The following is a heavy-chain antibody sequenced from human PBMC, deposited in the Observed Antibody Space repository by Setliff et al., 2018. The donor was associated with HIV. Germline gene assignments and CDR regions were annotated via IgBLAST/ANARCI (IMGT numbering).Heavy chain of an antibody. CDR2: INPNSGGT. J-gene: IGHJ6*03. V-gene: IGHV1-2*06. Sequence: ASVKVSCKASGYIFTDYYVHWVRQAPGQELGWMGRINPNSGGTNYAQKFQGRVTMTRDTSISTAHMELSRLTSDDTAVYYCARGVWELPPYYMDVWGKGTTVTVSS. D-gene: IGHD1-26*01. CDR3: ARGVWELPPYYMDV. CDR1: GYIFTDYY.